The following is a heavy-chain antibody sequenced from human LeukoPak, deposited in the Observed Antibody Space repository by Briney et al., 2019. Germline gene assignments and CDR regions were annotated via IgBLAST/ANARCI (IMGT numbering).Heavy chain of an antibody. Sequence: GGSLKLSCAASGFTFSSYAMSWVRQAPGKGLEWVSAISGSGGSTYYADSVKGRFTISRDNSKNTLYLQMNSLRAEDTAVYYCAKDVEPYYDFWSGYSSFDYWGQGTLVTVSS. V-gene: IGHV3-23*01. D-gene: IGHD3-3*01. CDR1: GFTFSSYA. CDR3: AKDVEPYYDFWSGYSSFDY. CDR2: ISGSGGST. J-gene: IGHJ4*02.